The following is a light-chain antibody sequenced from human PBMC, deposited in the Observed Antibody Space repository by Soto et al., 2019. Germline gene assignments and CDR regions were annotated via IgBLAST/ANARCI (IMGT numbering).Light chain of an antibody. V-gene: IGKV2-28*01. CDR3: MQALQTPLT. J-gene: IGKJ4*01. CDR2: LGS. CDR1: QSLLHKSGYNY. Sequence: EIVMTQSPLSLPVTPGEPASISCRSSQSLLHKSGYNYLDWYLQKPGQSPQVLIYLGSNRASGVPDRFSGSGSGTDFTLKISRVEAEDVGVYYCMQALQTPLTFGGGTKVDIK.